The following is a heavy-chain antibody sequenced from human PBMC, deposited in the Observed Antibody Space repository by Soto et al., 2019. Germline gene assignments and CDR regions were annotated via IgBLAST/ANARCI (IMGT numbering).Heavy chain of an antibody. CDR2: IYYSGST. CDR3: ARGDIVATILGYYFDY. V-gene: IGHV4-59*01. D-gene: IGHD5-12*01. CDR1: GGSISSYY. Sequence: SETLSLTCTVSGGSISSYYWSWIRQPPGKGLEWIGYIYYSGSTNYNPSLKSRVTISVDTSKNQFSLKLSSVTAADTAVYYGARGDIVATILGYYFDYWGQGTLVTVSS. J-gene: IGHJ4*02.